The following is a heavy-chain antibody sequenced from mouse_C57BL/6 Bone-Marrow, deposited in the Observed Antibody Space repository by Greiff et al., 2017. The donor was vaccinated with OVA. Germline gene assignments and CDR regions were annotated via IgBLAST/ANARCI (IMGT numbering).Heavy chain of an antibody. CDR3: ARKGYYGSSPGFDY. Sequence: QVQLQQSGAELVRPGTSVKVSCKASGYAFTNYLIEWVKQRPGQGLEWIGVINPGSGGTNYNEKFKGKATLTADKSSSTAYMQLSSLTSEDSAVYFCARKGYYGSSPGFDYWGQGTTLTVSS. V-gene: IGHV1-54*01. CDR2: INPGSGGT. CDR1: GYAFTNYL. D-gene: IGHD1-1*01. J-gene: IGHJ2*01.